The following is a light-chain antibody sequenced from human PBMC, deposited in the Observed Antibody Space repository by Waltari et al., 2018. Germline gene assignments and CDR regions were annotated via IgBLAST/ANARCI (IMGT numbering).Light chain of an antibody. J-gene: IGKJ1*01. CDR2: DAS. CDR1: QSIGKY. V-gene: IGKV3-20*01. CDR3: QKYVNLPAT. Sequence: EIVLTQSPGTLPLSPGERATLSCRASQSIGKYLVWYQQKPGQAPRLLIYDASIRATGIPDRFSGSGSGTDFSLTISRLEPEDFAVYYCQKYVNLPATFGQGTKVQIK.